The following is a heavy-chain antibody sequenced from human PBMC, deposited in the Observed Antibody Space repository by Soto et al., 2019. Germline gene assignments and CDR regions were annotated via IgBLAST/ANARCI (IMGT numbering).Heavy chain of an antibody. CDR3: ARGYSYGYVHWFDP. V-gene: IGHV4-59*01. D-gene: IGHD5-18*01. CDR1: GSSIRGYC. CDR2: IYYSGST. Sequence: PSETLSLTCTVCGSSIRGYCWRWIRQPPGKGLEWIGYIYYSGSTNYTRCLKSRVTISVDTSKNHFSLKLSSVTVADTAVYYCARGYSYGYVHWFDPWGHGTLVTVSS. J-gene: IGHJ5*02.